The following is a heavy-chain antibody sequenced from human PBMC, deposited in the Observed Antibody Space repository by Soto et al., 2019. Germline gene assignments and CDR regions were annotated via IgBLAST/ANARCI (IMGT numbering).Heavy chain of an antibody. D-gene: IGHD2-15*01. CDR1: GFTVSSNY. V-gene: IGHV3-53*02. Sequence: VQLVETRGGLIQPGGSLRLSCAASGFTVSSNYMSWVRQAPGKGLEWVSVIYSGGSTYYADSVKGRFTISRDNSKNTLYLQMNSLRAEDTAVYYCARVRSEYDMDVWGQGTTVTVSS. J-gene: IGHJ6*02. CDR2: IYSGGST. CDR3: ARVRSEYDMDV.